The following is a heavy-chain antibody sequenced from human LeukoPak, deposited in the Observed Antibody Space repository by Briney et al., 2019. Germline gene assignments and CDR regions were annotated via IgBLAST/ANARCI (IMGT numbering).Heavy chain of an antibody. CDR2: IYHSGST. Sequence: PSGTLSLTCAVSGGSISSSNWWSWVRQPPGKGLEWIGEIYHSGSTNYNPSLKSRVTIPVDRSKNQFSLKLSSVTAADTAVYYCARVAKSSSGWHFDYWGQGTLVTVSS. CDR1: GGSISSSNW. V-gene: IGHV4-4*02. D-gene: IGHD6-19*01. CDR3: ARVAKSSSGWHFDY. J-gene: IGHJ4*02.